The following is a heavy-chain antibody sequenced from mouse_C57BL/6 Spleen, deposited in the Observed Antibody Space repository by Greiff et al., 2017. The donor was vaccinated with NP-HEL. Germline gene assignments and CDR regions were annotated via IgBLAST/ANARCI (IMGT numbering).Heavy chain of an antibody. CDR2: ISNGGGST. J-gene: IGHJ1*03. D-gene: IGHD2-1*01. CDR1: GFTFSDYY. CDR3: AREGYGNLWYFDV. V-gene: IGHV5-12*01. Sequence: EVKVVESGGGLVQPGGSLKLSCAASGFTFSDYYMYWVRQTPEKRLEWVAYISNGGGSTYYLDTVKGRFTISRDNAKNTLYLQMSRLKSEDTAMYYCAREGYGNLWYFDVWGTGTTVTVSS.